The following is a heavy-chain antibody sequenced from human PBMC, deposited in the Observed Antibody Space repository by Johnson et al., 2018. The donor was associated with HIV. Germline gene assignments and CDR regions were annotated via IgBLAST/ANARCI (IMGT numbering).Heavy chain of an antibody. CDR3: ARDYMPYSSDPDAFDI. CDR2: ISYDGSNK. Sequence: QVQLVESGGGVVQPGRSLRLSCAASGFTFSSYAVHWVRQAPGKGLEWVAVISYDGSNKYYADSVKGRFTISRDNSKNTLYLQMSSLRAEGTAVFYCARDYMPYSSDPDAFDIWGQGTMVTVSS. J-gene: IGHJ3*02. V-gene: IGHV3-30-3*01. D-gene: IGHD6-19*01. CDR1: GFTFSSYA.